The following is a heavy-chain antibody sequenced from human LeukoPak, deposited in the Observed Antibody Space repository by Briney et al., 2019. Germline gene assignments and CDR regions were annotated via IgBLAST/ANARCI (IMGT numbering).Heavy chain of an antibody. J-gene: IGHJ4*02. V-gene: IGHV5-10-1*01. CDR3: ARRCSSNSCPFDY. CDR1: GYSFTSYW. Sequence: GESLKISCKGSGYSFTSYWISWVRQVPGKGLEWTGRIDPSDSYTNYSPSFQGHVTLSADKSISTAYLQWSSLKASDTAMYYCARRCSSNSCPFDYWGQGTLVTVSS. CDR2: IDPSDSYT. D-gene: IGHD2-2*01.